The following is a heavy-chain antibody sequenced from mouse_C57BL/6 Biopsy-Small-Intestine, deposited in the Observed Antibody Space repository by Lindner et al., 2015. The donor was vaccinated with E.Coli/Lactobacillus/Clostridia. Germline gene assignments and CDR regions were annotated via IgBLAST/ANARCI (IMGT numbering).Heavy chain of an antibody. CDR1: GYILATYY. V-gene: IGHV1S12*01. CDR3: ARASGYSYPYDW. D-gene: IGHD1-3*01. CDR2: INPRGDTT. Sequence: SVKVSCKAYGYILATYYIHWVRQAPGQGLEWMGIINPRGDTTTYSQRFQGRVSMTTDTSTSTAFMQLDNLRSDDTAVYYCARASGYSYPYDWWGQGSLVTVS. J-gene: IGHJ3*02.